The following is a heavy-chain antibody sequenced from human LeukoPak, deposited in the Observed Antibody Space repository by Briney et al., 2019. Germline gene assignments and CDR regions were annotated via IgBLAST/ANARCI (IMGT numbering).Heavy chain of an antibody. CDR1: GFSFCSYG. V-gene: IGHV3-30*18. CDR2: ISVEGSDK. D-gene: IGHD3-16*01. CDR3: AKNWVRLYS. J-gene: IGHJ4*02. Sequence: RSLRLSCAASGFSFCSYGTHSVCEAPRKRLERGALISVEGSDKYYAHSVKRRFTIYRDNSKNTLSLQMSSLRQEDTAEYYFAKNWVRLYSWGQGTLVTVSS.